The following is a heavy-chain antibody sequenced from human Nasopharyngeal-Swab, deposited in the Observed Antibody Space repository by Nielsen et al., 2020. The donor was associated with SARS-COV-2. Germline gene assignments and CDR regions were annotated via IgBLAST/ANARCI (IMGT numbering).Heavy chain of an antibody. V-gene: IGHV3-7*01. CDR3: ARGRGSSTSMIGY. CDR1: GFTFSSYW. Sequence: GSLRLSCAASGFTFSSYWMSWVRQAPGKGLEWVANIKQDGSEKYYVDSVKGRFTISRDNAKNTLYLEMNSLRAEDTAVYYCARGRGSSTSMIGYWGQGTLVTVSS. CDR2: IKQDGSEK. D-gene: IGHD2/OR15-2a*01. J-gene: IGHJ4*02.